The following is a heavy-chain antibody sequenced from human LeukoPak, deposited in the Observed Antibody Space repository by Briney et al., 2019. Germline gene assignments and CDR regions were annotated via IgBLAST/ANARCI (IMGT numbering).Heavy chain of an antibody. V-gene: IGHV3-20*04. CDR1: GFTFDDYG. CDR3: ARLMTRGPHRDTIVVVNVFDY. J-gene: IGHJ4*02. D-gene: IGHD3-22*01. Sequence: PGESLRLSCAASGFTFDDYGMSWVRQAPGKGLEVVSGSNWNGGSTGYADSVKGRFTISRDNANNSLYLQMNSLRAEDTALYYCARLMTRGPHRDTIVVVNVFDYWGQGTLVTVSS. CDR2: SNWNGGST.